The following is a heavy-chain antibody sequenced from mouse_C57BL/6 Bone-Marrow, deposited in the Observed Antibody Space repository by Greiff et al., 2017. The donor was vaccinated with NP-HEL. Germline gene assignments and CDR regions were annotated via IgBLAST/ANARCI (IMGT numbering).Heavy chain of an antibody. V-gene: IGHV1-42*01. J-gene: IGHJ2*01. Sequence: VQLKQSGPELVKPGASVKISCKASGYSFTGYYMNWVKQSPEKSLEWIGEINPSTGGTTYNQKFKAKATLTVDKSSSTAYMQLKSLTSEDSAVYYCARRTGGSLDYWGQGTTLTVSS. CDR1: GYSFTGYY. D-gene: IGHD1-1*02. CDR2: INPSTGGT. CDR3: ARRTGGSLDY.